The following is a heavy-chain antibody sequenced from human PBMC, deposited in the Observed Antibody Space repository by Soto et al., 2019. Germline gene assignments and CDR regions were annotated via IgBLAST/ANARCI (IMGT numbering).Heavy chain of an antibody. V-gene: IGHV3-23*01. CDR2: ISGSGGST. CDR1: GFTFSSYA. CDR3: AKDHSSSGWPIDY. Sequence: GGSLRLSCAASGFTFSSYAMSWVRQAPGKGLEWVSAISGSGGSTYYADSVKGQFTISRDNSKNTLYLQMNSLRAEDTAVYYCAKDHSSSGWPIDYWGQGTLVTVSS. J-gene: IGHJ4*02. D-gene: IGHD6-19*01.